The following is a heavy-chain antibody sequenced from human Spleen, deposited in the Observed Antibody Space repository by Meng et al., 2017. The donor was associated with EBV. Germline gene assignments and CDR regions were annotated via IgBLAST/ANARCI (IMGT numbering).Heavy chain of an antibody. D-gene: IGHD2-15*01. CDR3: ARDSDCRGGVCYPGY. Sequence: QVEAGRAGVEGNGPGTSVKVSCTASGGTFSIYALTWVRQAPGQGLEWMGGIIPFFGTSNYAQKFQGRVTITADKSTSTAYMGLRSLRSEDTAVYYCARDSDCRGGVCYPGYWGQGTLVTVSS. CDR2: IIPFFGTS. J-gene: IGHJ4*02. V-gene: IGHV1-69*06. CDR1: GGTFSIYA.